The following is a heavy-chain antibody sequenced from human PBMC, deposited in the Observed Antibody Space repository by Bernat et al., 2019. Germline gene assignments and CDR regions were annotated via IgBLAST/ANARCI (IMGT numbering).Heavy chain of an antibody. J-gene: IGHJ4*02. CDR1: GFTFSSYG. CDR2: IWYDGSNK. CDR3: ARGGELGILDG. Sequence: QVQLVESGGGVVQPGRSLRLSCAASGFTFSSYGMHWVRQAPGKGLEWVALIWYDGSNKYYADSVKGRFTISRDNSKNTLYLQMNSLRAEDTAVYYCARGGELGILDGWGQGTLVTVSS. D-gene: IGHD3/OR15-3a*01. V-gene: IGHV3-33*01.